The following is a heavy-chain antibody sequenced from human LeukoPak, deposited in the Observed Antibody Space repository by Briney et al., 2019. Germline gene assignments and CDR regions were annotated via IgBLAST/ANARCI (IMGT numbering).Heavy chain of an antibody. V-gene: IGHV1-2*04. CDR2: INPNSGGT. J-gene: IGHJ4*02. Sequence: GASVKVSCKASGYTFTSYDINWVRQAPGQGLEWMGWINPNSGGTNYAQKFQGWVTMTRDTSISTAYMELSRLRSDDTAVYYCAREGLYYYDNTGYYPHWGQGTLVTVSS. CDR1: GYTFTSYD. CDR3: AREGLYYYDNTGYYPH. D-gene: IGHD3-22*01.